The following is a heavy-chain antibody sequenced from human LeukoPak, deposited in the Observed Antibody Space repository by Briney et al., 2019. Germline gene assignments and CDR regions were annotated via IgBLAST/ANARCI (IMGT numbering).Heavy chain of an antibody. CDR1: GFKFSSYW. D-gene: IGHD5-24*01. CDR3: VRDNAYTFDY. V-gene: IGHV3-74*01. CDR2: INTNGDSA. J-gene: IGHJ4*01. Sequence: GGSLRLSCAVPGFKFSSYWMNWVRQVPGKGLMWVAHINTNGDSANYADSVKGRFTTSRDNAKSTLSLHMNSPRAEDTAIYYCVRDNAYTFDYWGQGTLVTVSS.